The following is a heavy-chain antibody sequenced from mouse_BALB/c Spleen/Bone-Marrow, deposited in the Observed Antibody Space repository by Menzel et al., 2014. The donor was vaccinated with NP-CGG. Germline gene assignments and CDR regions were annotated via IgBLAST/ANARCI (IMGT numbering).Heavy chain of an antibody. CDR1: GYTFTDYY. J-gene: IGHJ2*01. V-gene: IGHV1-84*02. D-gene: IGHD2-10*01. CDR3: ERSTYYGNYGGY. CDR2: IYPGSGNT. Sequence: QLKQSGPELVKPGASVKISCKASGYTFTDYYISWVKQKPGQGLEWIGWIYPGSGNTYYNEKFKGKGTLTVDTSSSKTYMHLKSLRFKATDVYMYERSTYYGNYGGYWGQGTTLTVSS.